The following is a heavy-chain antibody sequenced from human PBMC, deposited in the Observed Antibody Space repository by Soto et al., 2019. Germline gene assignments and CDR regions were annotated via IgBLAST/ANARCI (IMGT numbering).Heavy chain of an antibody. Sequence: PVGSLRLSCAASGFTFSSYAMHWVRQAPGKGLEWVAVISYDGSNKYYADSVKGRFTISRDNSKNTLYLQMNSLRAEDTAVYYCAREGATIFGVVIRVMDVWGQGTTVTVSS. D-gene: IGHD3-3*01. CDR3: AREGATIFGVVIRVMDV. V-gene: IGHV3-30-3*01. J-gene: IGHJ6*02. CDR1: GFTFSSYA. CDR2: ISYDGSNK.